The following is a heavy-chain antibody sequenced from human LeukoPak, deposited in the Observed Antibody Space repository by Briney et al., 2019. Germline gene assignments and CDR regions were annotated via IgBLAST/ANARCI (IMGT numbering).Heavy chain of an antibody. CDR1: GGSISGYY. CDR3: ARGASLWTNFEY. J-gene: IGHJ4*02. Sequence: SETLSLTCTVSGGSISGYYWSWIRQPAGKGLEWIGRIYSSGSTNYNPSLKSRVTMSVDTSKNQFSLNLSSVTAADTAMYYCARGASLWTNFEYWGQGALVTVSS. V-gene: IGHV4-4*07. D-gene: IGHD2-2*01. CDR2: IYSSGST.